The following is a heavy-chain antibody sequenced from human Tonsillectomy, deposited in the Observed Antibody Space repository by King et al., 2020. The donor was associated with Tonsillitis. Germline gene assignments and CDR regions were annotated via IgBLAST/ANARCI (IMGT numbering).Heavy chain of an antibody. J-gene: IGHJ6*02. Sequence: VQLVESGGGLVKPGGSLRLSCAASGFTFSNAWVSWVRQAPGKGLEWLGRIKSKTDAGTTDYAAPVKGRFAISRDDSKNTLYLQMNSLKTEDTAVYYCTTEWRVYWYDSGSYYNGPGDVWGQGTTVTVSS. CDR1: GFTFSNAW. CDR3: TTEWRVYWYDSGSYYNGPGDV. V-gene: IGHV3-15*01. CDR2: IKSKTDAGTT. D-gene: IGHD3-10*01.